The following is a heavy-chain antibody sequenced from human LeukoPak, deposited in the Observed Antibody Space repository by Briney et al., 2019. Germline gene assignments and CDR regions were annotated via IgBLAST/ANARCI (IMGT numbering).Heavy chain of an antibody. CDR1: GGSISSSSYF. CDR2: IYYSGST. CDR3: ARQLWFGEFHFDY. V-gene: IGHV4-39*01. Sequence: PSETLSLTCTVSGGSISSSSYFWGWIRQPPGKGLEWIGSIYYSGSTYYNPSLKSRVTLSVDTSKNQFSLKLSSVTAADTAVYYCARQLWFGEFHFDYWGQGTLVTVSS. J-gene: IGHJ4*02. D-gene: IGHD3-10*01.